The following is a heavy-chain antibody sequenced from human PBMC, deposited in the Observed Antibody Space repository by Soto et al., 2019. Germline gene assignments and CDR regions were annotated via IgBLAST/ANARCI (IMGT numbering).Heavy chain of an antibody. CDR2: IYPGDSDT. D-gene: IGHD3-22*01. CDR3: ARIPPDYYDSSGYHDY. J-gene: IGHJ4*02. CDR1: GYSFTSYW. V-gene: IGHV5-51*01. Sequence: PGESLKISCNGSGYSFTSYWIGWVRQMPGKGLEWMGIIYPGDSDTRYSPSFQGQVTISADKSISTAYLQWSSLKASDTAMYYCARIPPDYYDSSGYHDYWGQGTLVTVS.